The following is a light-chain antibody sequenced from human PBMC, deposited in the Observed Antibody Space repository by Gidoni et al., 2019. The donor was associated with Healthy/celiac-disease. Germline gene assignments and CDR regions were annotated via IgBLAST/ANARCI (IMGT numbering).Light chain of an antibody. J-gene: IGKJ3*01. CDR3: QQSYSTPIFT. V-gene: IGKV1-39*01. CDR2: AES. CDR1: QSISSY. Sequence: DIQMTQSPSSLSASVGDRVTITCRASQSISSYLTWYQQKPGKDPKLLIYAESSLQSGVPSRFSGSGSGTDFTLTISSLQPEDFATYYCQQSYSTPIFTFGPGTKVDIK.